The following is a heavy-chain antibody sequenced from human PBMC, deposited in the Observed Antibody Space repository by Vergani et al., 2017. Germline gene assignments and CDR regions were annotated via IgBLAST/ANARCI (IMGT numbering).Heavy chain of an antibody. Sequence: EVQLVESGGDFVPPGRSLRLSCVGSGFTFSSYCVNWVRQAPGKGREWVADIKQDGNEKNYVDSVKGRFIIFRDNAKNSLYLQMNSLKAEDTSVYYCARGPPHRDYDSMDVWGKGTTVTVSS. J-gene: IGHJ6*03. CDR2: IKQDGNEK. V-gene: IGHV3-7*01. CDR3: ARGPPHRDYDSMDV. CDR1: GFTFSSYC.